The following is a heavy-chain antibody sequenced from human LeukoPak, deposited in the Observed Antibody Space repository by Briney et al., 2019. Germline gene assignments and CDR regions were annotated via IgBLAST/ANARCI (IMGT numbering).Heavy chain of an antibody. V-gene: IGHV3-23*01. D-gene: IGHD6-19*01. J-gene: IGHJ4*02. CDR2: ISGSSGST. CDR1: GFTFRNYA. Sequence: GGSLRLSCAASGFTFRNYAMNWVRQAPGKGLDWVSVISGSSGSTYYADSVKGRFTISRDNSKNALYLQMSSLRAEDTAVYYCAKASEYTSGHFDYWGQGTLVTVSS. CDR3: AKASEYTSGHFDY.